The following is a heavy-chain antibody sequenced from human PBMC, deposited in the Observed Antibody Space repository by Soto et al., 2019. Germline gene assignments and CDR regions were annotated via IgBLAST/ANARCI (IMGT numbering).Heavy chain of an antibody. D-gene: IGHD2-2*01. J-gene: IGHJ6*03. CDR2: IYYSGST. V-gene: IGHV4-39*01. Sequence: SETLSLTCTVSGGSISSSSYYWGWIRQPPGKGLEWIGSIYYSGSTYYNPSLKSRVTISVDTSKNQFSLKLSSVTAADTAVYYCARHQPAENYYYYMDVWGKGTTVTVSS. CDR3: ARHQPAENYYYYMDV. CDR1: GGSISSSSYY.